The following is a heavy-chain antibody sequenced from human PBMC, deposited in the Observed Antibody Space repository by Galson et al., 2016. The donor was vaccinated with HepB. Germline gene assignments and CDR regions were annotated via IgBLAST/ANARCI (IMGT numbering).Heavy chain of an antibody. CDR3: ARLMTYYYEGGAYSSGDAFDV. Sequence: SVKVSCKASEDTLSSHAISWVRQAPGQGLEWMRGIIPIFGTGNYAPNFQGRVTITADKSTDTAYMQLSSLRPEDTAIYYCARLMTYYYEGGAYSSGDAFDVWGQGTTVTVSS. D-gene: IGHD3-22*01. J-gene: IGHJ3*01. CDR1: EDTLSSHA. V-gene: IGHV1-69*06. CDR2: IIPIFGTG.